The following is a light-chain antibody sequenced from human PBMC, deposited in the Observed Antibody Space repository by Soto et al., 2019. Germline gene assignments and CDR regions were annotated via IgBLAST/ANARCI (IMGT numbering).Light chain of an antibody. CDR3: QSYDSSLSGSV. CDR1: SSNIGAGYV. V-gene: IGLV1-40*01. Sequence: QSVLTQPPSVSGAPGQRVTISCTGSSSNIGAGYVVHWYQQLPGTAPKLLIYGNSNRPSGVPDRFSGSKSGTSASLAITGLQAEDDADYYCQSYDSSLSGSVFGGGTKLTVL. J-gene: IGLJ2*01. CDR2: GNS.